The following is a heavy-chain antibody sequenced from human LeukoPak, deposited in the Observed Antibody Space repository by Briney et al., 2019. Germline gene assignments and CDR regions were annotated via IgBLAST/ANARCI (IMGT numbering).Heavy chain of an antibody. D-gene: IGHD6-19*01. V-gene: IGHV1-2*02. Sequence: ASVKVSCKASGYTFTGYYMHWVRQAPGQGLEWMGWINPNSGGTNYAQKFQGRVTMTRDTSISTAYMELSRLRSDDTAVYYCARVEKGGQWLVFFDYWGQGTLVTVSS. J-gene: IGHJ4*02. CDR1: GYTFTGYY. CDR2: INPNSGGT. CDR3: ARVEKGGQWLVFFDY.